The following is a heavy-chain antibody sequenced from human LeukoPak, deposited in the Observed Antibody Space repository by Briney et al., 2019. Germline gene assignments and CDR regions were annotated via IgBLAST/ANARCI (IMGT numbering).Heavy chain of an antibody. Sequence: SVKVSCKASGGTFSSYAISWVRQAPGQGLEWMGGIIPVFGTANYAQKFQGRVTITTDESTSTAYMELSSLRSEDTAVYYCAREGNYYDSSGYYRYFQHWGQGTLVTVSS. J-gene: IGHJ1*01. V-gene: IGHV1-69*05. CDR1: GGTFSSYA. CDR3: AREGNYYDSSGYYRYFQH. CDR2: IIPVFGTA. D-gene: IGHD3-22*01.